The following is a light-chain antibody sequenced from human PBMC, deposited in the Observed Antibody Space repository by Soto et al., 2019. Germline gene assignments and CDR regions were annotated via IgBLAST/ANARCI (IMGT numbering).Light chain of an antibody. CDR2: QDD. CDR1: KLGDKY. CDR3: QTWDSTTAL. J-gene: IGLJ2*01. Sequence: SYELTQPPSVSVSPGQTASITCSGDKLGDKYSSWYQQKPGQSPVLVIYQDDKRPSGIPERFSGSNSGNTATLTIRETQAMDEADYHCQTWDSTTALFGGGTKLTVL. V-gene: IGLV3-1*01.